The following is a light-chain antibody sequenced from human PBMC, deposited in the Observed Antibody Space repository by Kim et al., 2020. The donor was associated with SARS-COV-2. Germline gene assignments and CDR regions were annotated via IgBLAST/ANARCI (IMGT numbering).Light chain of an antibody. CDR1: SLRSYY. J-gene: IGLJ3*02. Sequence: SSALTQDPAVSVALGQTVRITCQGDSLRSYYANWYQQQPGQAPVLVIYGKNNRPSGIPDRFSGSSSGNTASLTITGAQAEDEADYYCNSRDSSGNHWVFGGGTKLTVL. CDR2: GKN. V-gene: IGLV3-19*01. CDR3: NSRDSSGNHWV.